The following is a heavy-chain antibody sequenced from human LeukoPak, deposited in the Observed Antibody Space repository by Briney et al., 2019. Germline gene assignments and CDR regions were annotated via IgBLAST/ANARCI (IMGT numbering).Heavy chain of an antibody. CDR1: GDSISSGSYY. V-gene: IGHV4-61*02. CDR2: IYTSGST. D-gene: IGHD3-22*01. J-gene: IGHJ4*02. CDR3: TREDYYSDNSGYYPDF. Sequence: PSETLSLTCTVSGDSISSGSYYWSWIRQPAGKGLEWIGRIYTSGSTNYNPSLKSRVTISVDTSKNQFSLKLSSVTAADTAVYYCTREDYYSDNSGYYPDFWGQGTLVTVSS.